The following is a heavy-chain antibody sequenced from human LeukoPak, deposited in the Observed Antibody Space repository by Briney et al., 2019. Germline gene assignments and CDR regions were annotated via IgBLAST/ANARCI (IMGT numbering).Heavy chain of an antibody. V-gene: IGHV3-30*02. Sequence: PGGSLRLSCAASGFTFSDYWMHWVRQAPGKGLEWVAFIRFDGTTKYYADSVKGRFTISRDNPMNTLYLHMNSLRAEDTAVYYCAKVIWHGYYFDYWGQGTLVTVSS. CDR1: GFTFSDYW. D-gene: IGHD2-21*01. CDR3: AKVIWHGYYFDY. CDR2: IRFDGTTK. J-gene: IGHJ4*02.